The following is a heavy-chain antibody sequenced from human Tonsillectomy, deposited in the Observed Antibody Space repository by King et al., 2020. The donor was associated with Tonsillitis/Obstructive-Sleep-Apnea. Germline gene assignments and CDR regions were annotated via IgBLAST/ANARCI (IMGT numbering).Heavy chain of an antibody. CDR2: INTNTGNP. CDR1: GYTFTSYA. V-gene: IGHV7-4-1*02. J-gene: IGHJ4*02. Sequence: QLVQSGSELKKPGASVKVSCKASGYTFTSYAMNWVRQAPGQGLEWMGWINTNTGNPTYAQGFSGRFVFSLDTSVRTAYLRISSLKDEDTAVYYCAREPPVYYGSGIQYWGQGTLVTVSS. CDR3: AREPPVYYGSGIQY. D-gene: IGHD3-10*01.